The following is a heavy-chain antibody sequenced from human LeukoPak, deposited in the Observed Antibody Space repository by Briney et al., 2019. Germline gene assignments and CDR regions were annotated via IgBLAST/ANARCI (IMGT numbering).Heavy chain of an antibody. CDR3: ASAYCSGGSCYEFDY. V-gene: IGHV1-3*03. J-gene: IGHJ4*02. CDR1: GYTFTGYG. D-gene: IGHD2-15*01. CDR2: INAGNGNT. Sequence: ASVKVSCKASGYTFTGYGISWVRQAPGQGLEWMGWINAGNGNTKYSQEFQGRVTITRDTSASTAYMELSSLRSEDMAVYYCASAYCSGGSCYEFDYWGQGTLVTVSS.